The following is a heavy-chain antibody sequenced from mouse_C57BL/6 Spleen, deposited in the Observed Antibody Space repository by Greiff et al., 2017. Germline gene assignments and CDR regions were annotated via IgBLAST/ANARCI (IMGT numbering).Heavy chain of an antibody. J-gene: IGHJ2*01. V-gene: IGHV1-4*01. CDR2: INPSSGYT. CDR3: ARGDDGYYVGY. D-gene: IGHD2-3*01. CDR1: GYTFTSYT. Sequence: QVQLKESGAELARPGASVKMSCKASGYTFTSYTMHWVKQRPGQGLEWIGYINPSSGYTKYNQKFKDKATLTADKSSSTAYMQLSSLTSEDSAVYYCARGDDGYYVGYWGQGTTLTVSS.